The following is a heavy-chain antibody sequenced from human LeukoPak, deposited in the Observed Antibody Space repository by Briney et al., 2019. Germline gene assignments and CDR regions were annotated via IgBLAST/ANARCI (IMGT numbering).Heavy chain of an antibody. CDR1: GFTFSSYA. CDR3: AKDRPQWPSRYYFDY. D-gene: IGHD6-19*01. CDR2: ISGGGVGT. V-gene: IGHV3-23*01. Sequence: GGSLRLSCAASGFTFSSYAMSWVRQAPGEGLEWVSTISGGGVGTYYADSVKGRFTISRDNSKNTLYLQMNSLRAEDTAVYYCAKDRPQWPSRYYFDYWGQGTLVTVSS. J-gene: IGHJ4*02.